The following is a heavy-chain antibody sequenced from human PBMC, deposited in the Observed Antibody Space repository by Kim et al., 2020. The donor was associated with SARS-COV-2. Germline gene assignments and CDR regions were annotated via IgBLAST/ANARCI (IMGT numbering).Heavy chain of an antibody. CDR2: GST. V-gene: IGHV4-30-2*04. Sequence: GSTNSPPPLKSRGNISVATSKNQFSLKLSSVTAADTAVYYCARDGLRIDYWGQGTLVTVSS. D-gene: IGHD5-12*01. J-gene: IGHJ4*02. CDR3: ARDGLRIDY.